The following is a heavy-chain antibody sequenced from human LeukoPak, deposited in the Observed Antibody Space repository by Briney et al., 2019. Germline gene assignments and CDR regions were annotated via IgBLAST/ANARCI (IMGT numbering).Heavy chain of an antibody. CDR1: GFTFSTFA. J-gene: IGHJ4*02. D-gene: IGHD3/OR15-3a*01. CDR2: ISYGGDYT. Sequence: PGGSLRLSCAASGFTFSTFAMSWVRQAPGKGLEWVSGISYGGDYTYYADSVKGRFTISRDNAKNSVYLQMNSLRAEDTAVYYCTRAVAADDFSPGYWGQGTLLTVSS. V-gene: IGHV3-23*01. CDR3: TRAVAADDFSPGY.